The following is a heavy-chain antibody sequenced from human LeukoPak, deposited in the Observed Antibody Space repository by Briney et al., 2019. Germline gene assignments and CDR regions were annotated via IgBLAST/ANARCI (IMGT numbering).Heavy chain of an antibody. D-gene: IGHD3-10*01. Sequence: SETLSLTCTVSGGSISSSSYYWGWIRQPPGKGLEGIGSIYYSGSTYYNPSLKSRVTISVDTSKNQFSLKLSSVTAADTAVYYCARDTGSPYYYYGMDVWGQGTTVTVSS. CDR1: GGSISSSSYY. V-gene: IGHV4-39*07. J-gene: IGHJ6*02. CDR2: IYYSGST. CDR3: ARDTGSPYYYYGMDV.